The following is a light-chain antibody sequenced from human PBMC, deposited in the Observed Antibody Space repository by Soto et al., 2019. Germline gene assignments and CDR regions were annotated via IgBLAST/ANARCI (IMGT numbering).Light chain of an antibody. V-gene: IGKV1-39*01. CDR2: FTS. CDR1: QSIGTS. J-gene: IGKJ1*01. CDR3: QQSSNTPRT. Sequence: DIQMTQSPSSLSVSVGDRVIISCRARQSIGTSLNWYQQKPGKAPKLLIYFTSNLENGVPSRFSGSGSGTDFTLTISSLQPEDFATYYCQQSSNTPRTFGQGTNVEIK.